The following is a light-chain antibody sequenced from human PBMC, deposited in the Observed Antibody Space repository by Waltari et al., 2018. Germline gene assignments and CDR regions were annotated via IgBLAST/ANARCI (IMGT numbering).Light chain of an antibody. Sequence: QSALTQPASVSGSPGQSITIFCTGTSSDVGNYNLVSWYQQHPDKAPKVMIYEGTKRPSGVSNRCSGSKSGNTASLTISGLQAEDEADYYCCSYAGHNTWVFGGGTKLTVL. V-gene: IGLV2-23*01. CDR1: SSDVGNYNL. J-gene: IGLJ3*02. CDR2: EGT. CDR3: CSYAGHNTWV.